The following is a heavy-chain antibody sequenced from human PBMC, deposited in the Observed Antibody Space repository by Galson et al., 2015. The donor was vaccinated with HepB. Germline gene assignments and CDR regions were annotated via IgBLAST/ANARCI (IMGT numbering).Heavy chain of an antibody. V-gene: IGHV1-46*01. CDR3: ARVSLGWGTQLLDY. Sequence: SVKVSCKASGYRFTNYYIDWVRQAPGQGLEWMGIINPSGGNTTYAQKFQGRVTMTRDTSTSTVYLELSSLRSDDTAVYFCARVSLGWGTQLLDYWGQGTLVTVSS. CDR1: GYRFTNYY. CDR2: INPSGGNT. D-gene: IGHD3-16*01. J-gene: IGHJ4*02.